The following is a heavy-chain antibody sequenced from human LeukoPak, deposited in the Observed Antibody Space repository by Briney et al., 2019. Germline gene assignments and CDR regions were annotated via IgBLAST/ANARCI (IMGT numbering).Heavy chain of an antibody. CDR3: AKDRKPDGRRNFDF. CDR1: GFTFGTYA. D-gene: IGHD1-14*01. V-gene: IGHV3-23*01. J-gene: IGHJ4*02. Sequence: PGGSLRLSCAASGFTFGTYAMNWVRQAPGKGLEWVSVILGGGDRTYYADSVKGRFTIPRDNSKNTLYLQMSSLRAEDTAVYYCAKDRKPDGRRNFDFWGQGALVTVSS. CDR2: ILGGGDRT.